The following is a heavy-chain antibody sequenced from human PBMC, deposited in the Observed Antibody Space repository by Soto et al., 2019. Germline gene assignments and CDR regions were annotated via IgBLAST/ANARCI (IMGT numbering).Heavy chain of an antibody. J-gene: IGHJ5*02. CDR2: IYYSGST. V-gene: IGHV4-39*01. CDR3: ASLPWAVVGDSFDP. CDR1: GGSISSSSYY. D-gene: IGHD2-21*01. Sequence: SETLSLTCTVSGGSISSSSYYWGWIRQPPGKGLEWIGSIYYSGSTYYNPSLKSRVTISVDTSKNQFSLKLSSVTAADTAVYYGASLPWAVVGDSFDPWGQGTLVTVSS.